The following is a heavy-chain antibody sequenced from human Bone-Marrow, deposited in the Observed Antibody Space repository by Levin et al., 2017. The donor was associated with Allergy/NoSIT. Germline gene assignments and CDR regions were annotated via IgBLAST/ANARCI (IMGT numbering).Heavy chain of an antibody. D-gene: IGHD3-22*01. V-gene: IGHV3-23*01. CDR2: ITANGGQT. J-gene: IGHJ4*02. Sequence: GGSLRLSCAASGFTFSSYVMRWVRQAPGKGLEWVSSITANGGQTYYADSVKGRFTISRDNSKNTLYLQMNSLRAEDTAIYYCAKVVSDSSGYCFDYWGQGTLVTVSS. CDR3: AKVVSDSSGYCFDY. CDR1: GFTFSSYV.